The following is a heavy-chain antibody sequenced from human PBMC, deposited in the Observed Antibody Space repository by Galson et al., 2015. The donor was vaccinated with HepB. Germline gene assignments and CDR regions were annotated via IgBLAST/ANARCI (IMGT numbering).Heavy chain of an antibody. CDR1: GFSLSTSGVG. Sequence: PALVKPTQTLALTCTFSGFSLSTSGVGVGWIRQPPGKTLEWLALIYWDDDKRYSPSLKSRLTVIKDTSKNQVILIMTNVDPVDTATYYCAHRLGGASGGWNEGYFDYWGQETLVTVSS. J-gene: IGHJ4*02. CDR2: IYWDDDK. CDR3: AHRLGGASGGWNEGYFDY. D-gene: IGHD6-19*01. V-gene: IGHV2-5*02.